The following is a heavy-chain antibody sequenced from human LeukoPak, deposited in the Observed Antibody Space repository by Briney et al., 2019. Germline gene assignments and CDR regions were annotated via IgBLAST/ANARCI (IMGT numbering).Heavy chain of an antibody. CDR3: AKKGATTGDFDY. Sequence: ASVKVSCKASGYTFTSYGISWVRQAPGQGLEWMGWISAYNGNTNYAQKLQGRVTMTTDTSTSTAYMELRSLRAEDTAVYYCAKKGATTGDFDYWGQGTLVTVSS. CDR1: GYTFTSYG. J-gene: IGHJ4*02. CDR2: ISAYNGNT. V-gene: IGHV1-18*01. D-gene: IGHD1-26*01.